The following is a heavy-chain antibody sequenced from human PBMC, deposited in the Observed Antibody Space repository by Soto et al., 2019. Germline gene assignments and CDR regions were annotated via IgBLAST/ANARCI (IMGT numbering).Heavy chain of an antibody. CDR1: GFTFSSYA. V-gene: IGHV3-30-3*01. Sequence: QVQLVESGGGVVQPGRSLRLSCAASGFTFSSYAMHWIRQAPGNGLEWVAVISYDGSNKYYADSVKGRFTISRDNSKNTXXMNMNSLRADETSVYYCARYRGDLRFLVGSYCFDYWGQGTLVTVSS. CDR3: ARYRGDLRFLVGSYCFDY. CDR2: ISYDGSNK. J-gene: IGHJ4*02. D-gene: IGHD3-3*01.